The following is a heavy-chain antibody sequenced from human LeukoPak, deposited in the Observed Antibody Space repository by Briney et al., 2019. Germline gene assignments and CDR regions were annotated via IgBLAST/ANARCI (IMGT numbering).Heavy chain of an antibody. J-gene: IGHJ3*02. CDR3: ASSMVTTDAFDI. Sequence: SETLSLTCTVSGGSMSSYYWSWIRQPAGKGLEWIGRIYTSGSTNYNPSLKSRVTMSVDTSKNQFSLKLSSVTAADTAVYYCASSMVTTDAFDIWSQGTMVTVSS. CDR2: IYTSGST. CDR1: GGSMSSYY. D-gene: IGHD3-10*01. V-gene: IGHV4-4*07.